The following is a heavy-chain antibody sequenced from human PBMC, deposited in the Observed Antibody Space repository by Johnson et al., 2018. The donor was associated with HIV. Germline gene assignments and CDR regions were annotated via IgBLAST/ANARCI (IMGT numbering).Heavy chain of an antibody. D-gene: IGHD3-22*01. J-gene: IGHJ3*02. CDR2: ISYDGSNK. V-gene: IGHV3-30-3*01. Sequence: QVQLVESGGGVVQPGRSLRLSCAASGFTFSSYAMHWVRKAPGKGLEWVAVISYDGSNKYYADSVKGRFTISRDNSKNTLYLQMNSLRAEDTAVYYCAGAYYYDSSGKPKRAFDIWGQGTMVTVSS. CDR1: GFTFSSYA. CDR3: AGAYYYDSSGKPKRAFDI.